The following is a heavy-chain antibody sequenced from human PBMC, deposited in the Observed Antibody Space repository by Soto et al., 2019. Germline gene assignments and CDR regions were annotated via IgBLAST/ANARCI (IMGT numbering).Heavy chain of an antibody. V-gene: IGHV3-30*18. Sequence: GGSLRLSCAASGFTFSSYGMHWVRQAPGKGLEWVTVISYDGTNKYYTDSVKGRFTISRDNSKNTLYLQMNSLRAEDTAVYYCAKDGVGGYDSEWGIFDSWGQGTLVTVSS. D-gene: IGHD5-12*01. CDR1: GFTFSSYG. J-gene: IGHJ4*02. CDR2: ISYDGTNK. CDR3: AKDGVGGYDSEWGIFDS.